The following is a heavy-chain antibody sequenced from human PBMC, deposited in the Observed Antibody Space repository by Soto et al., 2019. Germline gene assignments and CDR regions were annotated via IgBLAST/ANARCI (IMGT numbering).Heavy chain of an antibody. CDR2: IWYDGSKE. D-gene: IGHD2-2*01. J-gene: IGHJ5*01. Sequence: GGSLRLSCTASGFPFSSYAMHWVRQAPGKGLEWVALIWYDGSKEYSTDSVMGRFTISRDNSKRTVYLQMNKLRADDTAMYYCAKSSRQYASAIQALFDPWGLGTLVTVSS. V-gene: IGHV3-33*06. CDR1: GFPFSSYA. CDR3: AKSSRQYASAIQALFDP.